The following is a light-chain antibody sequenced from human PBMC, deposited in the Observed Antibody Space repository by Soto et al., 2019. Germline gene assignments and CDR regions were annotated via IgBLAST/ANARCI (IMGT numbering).Light chain of an antibody. CDR2: DAS. J-gene: IGKJ1*01. V-gene: IGKV3D-20*01. CDR1: QSVSSSD. CDR3: QQYSSSLWT. Sequence: LGQALSKLSLFTGERATRSCRASQSVSSSDVAWYQQKPGLAPRLLMFDASSRANCIPDRSRDSRSRTGFTLTISCLEPEDFAVYYCQQYSSSLWTFGQGTKVDIK.